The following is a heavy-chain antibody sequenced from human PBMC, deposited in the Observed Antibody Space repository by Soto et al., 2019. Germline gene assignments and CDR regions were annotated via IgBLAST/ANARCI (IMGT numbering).Heavy chain of an antibody. V-gene: IGHV4-61*01. CDR1: GASVRSGSYY. Sequence: QVQLQESGPGLVKPSDTLSLTCTVSGASVRSGSYYWSWVRQPPGRGLEWIGYIYDTGTTNYNPSLKSRVTMSVDTSKNQFSLKLNSLTAADTAVYYCARVEDYGDYFDYWGQGTLVTVSS. D-gene: IGHD4-17*01. CDR3: ARVEDYGDYFDY. CDR2: IYDTGTT. J-gene: IGHJ4*02.